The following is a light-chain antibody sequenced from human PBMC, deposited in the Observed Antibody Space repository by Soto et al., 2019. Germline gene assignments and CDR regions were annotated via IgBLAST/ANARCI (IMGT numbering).Light chain of an antibody. Sequence: EIVLTQSPGTLSLSPGERATLSCRASQSVRSNYLAWYQQKPGQAPRLLIYDASSRASGIPDRFSGSGSGTDFTLTISRLEPEDFAFYFCQQYGNSPRTVGQGTKVDSK. V-gene: IGKV3-20*01. CDR3: QQYGNSPRT. J-gene: IGKJ1*01. CDR1: QSVRSNY. CDR2: DAS.